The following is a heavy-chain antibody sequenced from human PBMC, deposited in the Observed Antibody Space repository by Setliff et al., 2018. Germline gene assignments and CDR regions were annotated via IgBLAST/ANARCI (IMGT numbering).Heavy chain of an antibody. CDR2: VNPKNGGI. V-gene: IGHV1-2*06. CDR1: GYSFIDYY. CDR3: ARPRSNYNRGAFSI. J-gene: IGHJ3*02. D-gene: IGHD3-10*01. Sequence: ASVKVSCKASGYSFIDYYIHWVRQAPGQGPEWMGRVNPKNGGILYSQKFEGRVSMTGDRTISTVYMDLRSLAFDDTAVYYCARPRSNYNRGAFSIWGQGTMVTVSS.